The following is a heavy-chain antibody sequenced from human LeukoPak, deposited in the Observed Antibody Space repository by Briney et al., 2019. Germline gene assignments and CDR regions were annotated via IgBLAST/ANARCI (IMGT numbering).Heavy chain of an antibody. J-gene: IGHJ4*02. CDR1: GYTFTSYG. D-gene: IGHD1-26*01. V-gene: IGHV1-18*01. CDR2: ISAYNGNT. Sequence: GASVKVSCKASGYTFTSYGISWVRQAPGQGLEWMGWISAYNGNTNYAQKFQGRVTMTRDTSISTAYMELSRLRSDDTAVYYCVRDVVGATLNLDYWGQGALVTVSS. CDR3: VRDVVGATLNLDY.